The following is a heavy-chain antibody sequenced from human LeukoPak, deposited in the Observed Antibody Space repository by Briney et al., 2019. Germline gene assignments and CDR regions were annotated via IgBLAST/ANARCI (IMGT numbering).Heavy chain of an antibody. CDR1: GGSISSYY. CDR2: IYTSGST. J-gene: IGHJ4*02. D-gene: IGHD2-2*01. V-gene: IGHV4-4*07. Sequence: SETLSLTCSVSGGSISSYYWSWIRQPAGKGLEWIGRIYTSGSTNYNPSLKSRVTISVDTSKNQFSLKLSSVTAADTAVYYCARRREGSTDFDYWGQGTLVTVSS. CDR3: ARRREGSTDFDY.